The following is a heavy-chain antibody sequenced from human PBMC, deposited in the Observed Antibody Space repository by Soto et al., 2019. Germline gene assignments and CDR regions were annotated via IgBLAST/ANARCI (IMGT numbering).Heavy chain of an antibody. CDR1: GFTLSGVD. J-gene: IGHJ4*02. Sequence: QVQLVESGGGVVQPGTSLRLSCSASGFTLSGVDMHWVRQAPGKGLEWVAVMSYDGRNQYYADSVKGRFTVSRDSSKSTLYLQMNSLRTEDAAVYYCARDDGGSGWSNDYWGQGTLVTVSS. D-gene: IGHD6-19*01. CDR2: MSYDGRNQ. CDR3: ARDDGGSGWSNDY. V-gene: IGHV3-30*03.